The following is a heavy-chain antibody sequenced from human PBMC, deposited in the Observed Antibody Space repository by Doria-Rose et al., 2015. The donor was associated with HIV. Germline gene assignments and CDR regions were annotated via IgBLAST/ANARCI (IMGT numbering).Heavy chain of an antibody. CDR3: ARGYGEAFDN. V-gene: IGHV1-69-2*01. CDR1: GFNIKNTY. Sequence: EVQLQQSVAELVRPGASVKLSCTASGFNIKNTYMHWVKQRPEQGLEWIGRIDPEDGETKYAPKFQGKATITADTSSNTAYMHLNSLTTEDSAIYYCARGYGEAFDNWGQGTTLTVSS. CDR2: IDPEDGET. D-gene: IGHD4-17*01. J-gene: IGHJ4*01.